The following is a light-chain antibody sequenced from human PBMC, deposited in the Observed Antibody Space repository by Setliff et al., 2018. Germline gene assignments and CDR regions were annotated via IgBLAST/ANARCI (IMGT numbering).Light chain of an antibody. Sequence: SYELTQPPSVSESPGQTACITCSGDKLGDKYACWYQQKPGQSPVLVIYQDSKRPSGIPERFSGSNSGNTATLTISGTQAMDEADYYCQAWDSSRYVFGTGTKVTVL. CDR3: QAWDSSRYV. CDR2: QDS. CDR1: KLGDKY. J-gene: IGLJ1*01. V-gene: IGLV3-1*01.